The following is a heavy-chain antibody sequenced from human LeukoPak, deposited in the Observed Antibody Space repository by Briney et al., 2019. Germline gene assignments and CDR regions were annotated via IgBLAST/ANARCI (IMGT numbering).Heavy chain of an antibody. CDR3: AKDILTGYYNLIDY. D-gene: IGHD3-9*01. CDR1: GFTFSNYA. Sequence: PGGSLRLSCAASGFTFSNYAMSWVRQAPGKGLEWVSAINDSGGSTYYADSVKGRFTISRDNSKNTLYLQMNSLRAENTAVYYCAKDILTGYYNLIDYWGQGTLVTVSS. V-gene: IGHV3-23*01. CDR2: INDSGGST. J-gene: IGHJ4*02.